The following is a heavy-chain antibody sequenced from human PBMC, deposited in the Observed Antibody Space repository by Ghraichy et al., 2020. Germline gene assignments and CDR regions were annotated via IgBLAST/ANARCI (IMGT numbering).Heavy chain of an antibody. Sequence: GGSLRLSCAPSGFTFSTYEVIWVRQAPGKGLEWVSYISSSGSTKYYADSVKGRFTISRDNAKNSLYLQMNSLRVEDTAFYYCAREGHYYFDYWGQGTLVTVSS. J-gene: IGHJ4*02. CDR2: ISSSGSTK. V-gene: IGHV3-48*03. CDR3: AREGHYYFDY. CDR1: GFTFSTYE.